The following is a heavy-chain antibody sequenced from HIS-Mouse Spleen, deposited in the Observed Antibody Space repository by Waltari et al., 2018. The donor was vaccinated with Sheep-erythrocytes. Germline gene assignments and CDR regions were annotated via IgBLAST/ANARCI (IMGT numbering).Heavy chain of an antibody. D-gene: IGHD5-12*01. J-gene: IGHJ4*02. Sequence: EVQLVQSGAEVKKPGESLKISCKGSGCSFTSYWIGWVRQMPGKGRDWMGISCPGNSDTSSGTPGQGQVSMSADKSISTAYLQWSSLKASDTAMYYCARLFYVDIVATTLFDYWGQGTLVTVSS. CDR1: GCSFTSYW. V-gene: IGHV5-51*01. CDR2: SCPGNSDT. CDR3: ARLFYVDIVATTLFDY.